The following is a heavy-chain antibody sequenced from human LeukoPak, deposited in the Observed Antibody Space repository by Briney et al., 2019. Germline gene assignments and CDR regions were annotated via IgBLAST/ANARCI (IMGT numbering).Heavy chain of an antibody. V-gene: IGHV5-51*01. Sequence: GAPLEISLKGSGYSFTSYWIGWARPLPGKGLEWMGIIYPGDCDTRYSPSFQGQVTISADKSISTAYLQWSSLKASDTAMYYCARVISNSGWNIRGAFETWGQGTMVTVSS. CDR3: ARVISNSGWNIRGAFET. CDR1: GYSFTSYW. D-gene: IGHD6-19*01. J-gene: IGHJ3*02. CDR2: IYPGDCDT.